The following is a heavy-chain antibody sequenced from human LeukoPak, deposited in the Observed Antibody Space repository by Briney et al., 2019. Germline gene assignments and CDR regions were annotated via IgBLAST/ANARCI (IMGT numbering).Heavy chain of an antibody. CDR3: ARGGLYSSSWGNWFDP. CDR2: INHSGST. J-gene: IGHJ5*02. CDR1: DDSITIYY. V-gene: IGHV4-34*01. D-gene: IGHD6-13*01. Sequence: SETLSLTCTVSDDSITIYYWSWIRQPPGKGLEWIGEINHSGSTNYNPSLKSRVTISVDTSKNQFSLKLSSVTAADTAVYYCARGGLYSSSWGNWFDPWGQGTLVTVSS.